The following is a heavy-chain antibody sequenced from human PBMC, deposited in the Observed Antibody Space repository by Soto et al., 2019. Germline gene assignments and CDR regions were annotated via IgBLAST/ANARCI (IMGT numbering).Heavy chain of an antibody. V-gene: IGHV4-59*01. CDR2: IYYSGST. CDR1: GGSINNYY. D-gene: IGHD1-26*01. J-gene: IGHJ4*02. Sequence: XXTLSLPFTVSGGSINNYYWCWIRQPPGKGLEWIGYIYYSGSTNYNPSLKSRVTISVDTSKNQFSLKLSSVTAADTAVYYCARRYGGNFDYWGQGTLVTV. CDR3: ARRYGGNFDY.